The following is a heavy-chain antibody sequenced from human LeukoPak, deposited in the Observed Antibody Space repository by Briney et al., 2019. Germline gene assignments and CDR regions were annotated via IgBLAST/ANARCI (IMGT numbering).Heavy chain of an antibody. D-gene: IGHD3-10*01. CDR1: GFTFSSYA. Sequence: PGGSLRLSCAASGFTFSSYAMSWVRQAPGKGLEWVSAISGSGGSTYYADSVKGRFTISRDNSKNTLYLQMDSLRAEDTAVYYCAKGPNMVRGAPFDYWGQGTLVTVSS. CDR2: ISGSGGST. J-gene: IGHJ4*02. CDR3: AKGPNMVRGAPFDY. V-gene: IGHV3-23*01.